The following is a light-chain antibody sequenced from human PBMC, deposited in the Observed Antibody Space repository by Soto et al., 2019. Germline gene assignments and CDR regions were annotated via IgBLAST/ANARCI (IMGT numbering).Light chain of an antibody. J-gene: IGKJ1*01. CDR3: QQSHSTPRT. CDR1: QSISSY. CDR2: ATS. Sequence: DIQMTQSPSSLSASVGDRVTITCRASQSISSYLNWYQQKPGKAPKLLIYATSSLQSGVPSRFSGSGFGTDFTLTITSLQPEDFATYYCQQSHSTPRTFGQGTKVDIK. V-gene: IGKV1-39*01.